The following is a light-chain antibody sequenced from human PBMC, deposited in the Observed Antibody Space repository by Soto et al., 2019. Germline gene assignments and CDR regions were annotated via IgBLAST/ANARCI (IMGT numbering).Light chain of an antibody. Sequence: QSVLTQPPSVSGAPGQRVTISCTGSSSNIGAGYDVHWYQQLPGTAPKLLIYGARNRPSGVPDRFSGSKSGTSASLAITGLQAEDGADYYCQSYDSSLRVVFGGGTKVNVL. CDR3: QSYDSSLRVV. CDR1: SSNIGAGYD. J-gene: IGLJ3*02. V-gene: IGLV1-40*01. CDR2: GAR.